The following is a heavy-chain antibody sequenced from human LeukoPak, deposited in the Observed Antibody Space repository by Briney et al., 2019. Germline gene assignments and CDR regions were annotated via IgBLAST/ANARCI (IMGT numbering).Heavy chain of an antibody. Sequence: GSLRLSCAASGFTFSSYSMNWIRQPPGEGLEWIATIYHSGSSYYNPSLKSRVTISVDTSKNQFSLKLSSVTAADTAVYYCARLLSRSVNYFDYWGQGTLVTVSS. D-gene: IGHD2-15*01. CDR1: GFTFSSYS. V-gene: IGHV4-38-2*01. CDR2: IYHSGSS. CDR3: ARLLSRSVNYFDY. J-gene: IGHJ4*02.